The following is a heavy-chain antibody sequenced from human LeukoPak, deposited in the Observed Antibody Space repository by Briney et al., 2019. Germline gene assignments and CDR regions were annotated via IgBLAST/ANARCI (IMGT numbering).Heavy chain of an antibody. V-gene: IGHV4-4*07. J-gene: IGHJ4*02. Sequence: PSETLSLTCTVSGGSISSYYWSWIRQPAGKGLEWIGRIYTSGSTNYNPSLKSRVTISVDKSKNQFSLKLSSVTAADTAVYYCARSGYRSSTSCYAVDYFDYWGQGTLVTVSS. CDR1: GGSISSYY. CDR3: ARSGYRSSTSCYAVDYFDY. D-gene: IGHD2-2*01. CDR2: IYTSGST.